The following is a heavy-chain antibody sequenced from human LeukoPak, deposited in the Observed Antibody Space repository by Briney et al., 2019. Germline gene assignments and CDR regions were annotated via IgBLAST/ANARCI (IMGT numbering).Heavy chain of an antibody. V-gene: IGHV3-33*06. Sequence: PGGSLRLSCAASGFTFSDFAMHWVRQAPGKGLEWLALIWYDGHSTYYADSVKGRFTISRDDAKNTLYLQMNTLSADDTAVYFCAEEKGSGSYLEKWGQGPWSPSPQ. CDR3: AEEKGSGSYLEK. CDR1: GFTFSDFA. CDR2: IWYDGHST. J-gene: IGHJ1*01. D-gene: IGHD3-10*01.